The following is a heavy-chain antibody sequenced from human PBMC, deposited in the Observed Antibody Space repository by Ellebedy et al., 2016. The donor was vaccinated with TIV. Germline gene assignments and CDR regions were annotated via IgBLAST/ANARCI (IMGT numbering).Heavy chain of an antibody. D-gene: IGHD1-26*01. CDR2: IIVENGNT. CDR3: ARAGVGVTFVLSAFDI. Sequence: AASVKVSCKASGYIFSDHTIHWVRQAPGQRLEWMGWIIVENGNTRYSQNFQGRITITRDTSARIAHMELSSLRSEDTAVYYCARAGVGVTFVLSAFDIWGQGTMVTVSS. J-gene: IGHJ3*02. V-gene: IGHV1-3*01. CDR1: GYIFSDHT.